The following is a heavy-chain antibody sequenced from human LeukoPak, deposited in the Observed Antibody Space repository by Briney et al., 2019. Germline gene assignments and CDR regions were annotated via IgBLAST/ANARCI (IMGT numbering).Heavy chain of an antibody. CDR3: ARDRGVPSWRGAFDI. V-gene: IGHV3-20*04. J-gene: IGHJ3*02. D-gene: IGHD2-8*01. CDR2: INWNGGST. CDR1: GFTFDDYG. Sequence: PGGSLRLSCAASGFTFDDYGMSWVRQAPGKGLEWVSGINWNGGSTGYADSVKGRFTISRDNAKNSLYLQMNSLRAEDTALYYCARDRGVPSWRGAFDIWGQGTMVNVSS.